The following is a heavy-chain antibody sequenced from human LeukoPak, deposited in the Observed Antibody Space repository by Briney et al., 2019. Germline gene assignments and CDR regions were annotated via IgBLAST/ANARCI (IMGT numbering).Heavy chain of an antibody. D-gene: IGHD2-15*01. CDR2: ISSSSSYI. Sequence: GGSLRLSCAASGFTFSSYSMNWVRQAPGKGLEWVSSISSSSSYIYYADSVKGRFTISRDNAKNSLYLQMNNLRAEDTAVYYCAREGRGYCSGGSCYYFDYWGQGTLVTVSS. CDR3: AREGRGYCSGGSCYYFDY. CDR1: GFTFSSYS. J-gene: IGHJ4*02. V-gene: IGHV3-21*01.